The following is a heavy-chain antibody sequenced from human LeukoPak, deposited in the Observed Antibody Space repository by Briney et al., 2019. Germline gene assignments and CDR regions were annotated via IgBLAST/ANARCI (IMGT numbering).Heavy chain of an antibody. D-gene: IGHD2-8*02. CDR2: IYTSGST. J-gene: IGHJ4*02. CDR1: GGSISSGSYY. CDR3: ARDAYCPGGGCNYLSNPLDY. Sequence: PSETLSLTCTVSGGSISSGSYYWSWIRQPAGKGLEWIGRIYTSGSTNYNPSLKSRVTISVDTSKNQFSLTLSSVTAADTAVYYCARDAYCPGGGCNYLSNPLDYWGQGTLVTVSS. V-gene: IGHV4-61*02.